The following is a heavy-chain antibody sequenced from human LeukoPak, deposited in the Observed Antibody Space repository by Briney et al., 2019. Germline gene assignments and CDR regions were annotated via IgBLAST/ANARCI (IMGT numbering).Heavy chain of an antibody. CDR2: IYHSGST. V-gene: IGHV4-30-2*01. J-gene: IGHJ5*02. CDR1: GGSVSSGGYS. Sequence: SETLSLTCAVSGGSVSSGGYSWSWIRQPPGKGLEWIGYIYHSGSTYYNPSLKSRVTISVDRSKNQFSLKLSSVTAADTAVYYCARARTMIPWFDPWGQGTLVTVSS. D-gene: IGHD3-22*01. CDR3: ARARTMIPWFDP.